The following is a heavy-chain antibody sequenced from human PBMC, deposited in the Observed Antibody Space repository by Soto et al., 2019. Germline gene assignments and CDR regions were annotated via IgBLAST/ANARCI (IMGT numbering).Heavy chain of an antibody. J-gene: IGHJ3*02. CDR2: ISGSGGST. D-gene: IGHD2-15*01. CDR3: AKDWLEGYCSGGSCYSPPSWAFDI. V-gene: IGHV3-23*01. CDR1: GFTFSSYA. Sequence: PGGSLRLSCAASGFTFSSYAMSWVRQAPGKGLEWVSAISGSGGSTYYADSVKGRFTISRDNSKNTLYLQMNSLRAEDTAVYYCAKDWLEGYCSGGSCYSPPSWAFDIWGQGTMVTVSS.